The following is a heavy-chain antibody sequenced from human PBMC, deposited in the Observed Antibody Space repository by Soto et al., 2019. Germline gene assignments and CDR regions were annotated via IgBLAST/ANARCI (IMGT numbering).Heavy chain of an antibody. J-gene: IGHJ6*02. D-gene: IGHD3-3*01. CDR1: GYTFTSYY. Sequence: ASVKVSCKASGYTFTSYYMHWVRQAPGQGLEWMGIINPSGGSTSYAQKFQGRVTMTRDTSTSTVYMELSSLRSEDTAVYYCARGLRSPGWGYYYYGMDVWGQGTTVTVS. V-gene: IGHV1-46*01. CDR3: ARGLRSPGWGYYYYGMDV. CDR2: INPSGGST.